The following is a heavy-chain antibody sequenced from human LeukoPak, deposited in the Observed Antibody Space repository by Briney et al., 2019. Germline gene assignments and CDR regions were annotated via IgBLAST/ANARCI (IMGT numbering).Heavy chain of an antibody. CDR1: RYTFTSYA. D-gene: IGHD2-21*02. CDR2: VNAGNGNT. V-gene: IGHV1-3*01. Sequence: ASVKVSCKTSRYTFTSYAIHWVRQAPGQRLEWMGWVNAGNGNTKYSQKFQDRVTITRDTSASTAYMELSSLRSEDTAVYYCARDGPAYCGGDCYSGYWGQGTLVTVSS. J-gene: IGHJ4*02. CDR3: ARDGPAYCGGDCYSGY.